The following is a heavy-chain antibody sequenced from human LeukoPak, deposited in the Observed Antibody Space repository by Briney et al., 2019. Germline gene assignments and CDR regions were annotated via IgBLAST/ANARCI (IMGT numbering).Heavy chain of an antibody. D-gene: IGHD2-15*01. CDR2: IKQDGSEK. J-gene: IGHJ6*03. V-gene: IGHV3-7*01. CDR3: AKTAASMDV. CDR1: GFTLSSYW. Sequence: GGSLRLSCAASGFTLSSYWMSWVRQAPGKGLEWVANIKQDGSEKYYVDSVKGRFTISRDNAKNSLYLRMNSLRAEDTAVYYCAKTAASMDVWGKGITVTVSS.